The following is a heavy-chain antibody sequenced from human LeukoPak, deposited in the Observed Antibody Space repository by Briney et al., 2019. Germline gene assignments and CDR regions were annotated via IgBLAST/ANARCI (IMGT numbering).Heavy chain of an antibody. D-gene: IGHD4-23*01. CDR2: IYTSGST. CDR3: ARLADYGGTH. V-gene: IGHV4-4*07. Sequence: GSLRLSCAASGFTFSSYAMSWIRQPAGKGLEWIGRIYTSGSTYYNPSLKSRVTISVDTSKNQFSLKLSSVTAADTAVYYCARLADYGGTHWGQGTLVTVSS. CDR1: GFTFSSYA. J-gene: IGHJ4*02.